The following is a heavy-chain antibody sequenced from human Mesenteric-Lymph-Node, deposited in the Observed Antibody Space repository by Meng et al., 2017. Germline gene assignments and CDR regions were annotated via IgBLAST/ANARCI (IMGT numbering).Heavy chain of an antibody. V-gene: IGHV3-23*01. CDR2: ISGSGRGT. D-gene: IGHD6-13*01. CDR1: GDSIISSSYY. CDR3: TKGKNIAAAGLDY. Sequence: GGSLRLSCTVSGDSIISSSYYWGWVRQSPGKGLEWVSGISGSGRGTYSADSVKGRFTISRDNSKNTLYLQMNSLRAEDTAVYYCTKGKNIAAAGLDYWGQGTLVTVSS. J-gene: IGHJ4*02.